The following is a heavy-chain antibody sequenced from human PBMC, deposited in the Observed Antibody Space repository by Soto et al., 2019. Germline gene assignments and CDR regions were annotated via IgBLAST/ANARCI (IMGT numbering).Heavy chain of an antibody. CDR1: GGTFSSYA. CDR2: IIPMYGPA. CDR3: ARVTSMVRGVIDNWFDP. Sequence: QVPLVQSGAEVKQPGSSVTVSCKASGGTFSSYAIHWVRQAPGQGLEWMGGIIPMYGPAKYAQRFQGRVTITADESTTTVYMELTSLTSQDTAVYYCARVTSMVRGVIDNWFDPWGHGPWSPSPQ. D-gene: IGHD3-10*01. J-gene: IGHJ5*02. V-gene: IGHV1-69*01.